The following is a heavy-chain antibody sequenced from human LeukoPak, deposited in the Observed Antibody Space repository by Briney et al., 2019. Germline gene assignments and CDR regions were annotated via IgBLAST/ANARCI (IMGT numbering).Heavy chain of an antibody. CDR3: ARESGSGEFDY. D-gene: IGHD6-19*01. J-gene: IGHJ4*02. CDR1: RFTFSSYK. CDR2: ISSSSSYI. V-gene: IGHV3-21*01. Sequence: GGSLRLSCAASRFTFSSYKVNWVRQAPGKGLEWVSSISSSSSYIYYTDSVKGRFTISRDNARNSLYLQMNSLRAEDTAVYYCARESGSGEFDYWGQGTLVTVSS.